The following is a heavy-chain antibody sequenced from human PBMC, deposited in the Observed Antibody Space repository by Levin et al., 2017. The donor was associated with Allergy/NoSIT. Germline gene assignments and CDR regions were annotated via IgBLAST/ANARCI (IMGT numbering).Heavy chain of an antibody. Sequence: AGESLKISCAASGFTFSSYAMSWVRQAPGKGLEWVSAISGSGGSTYYADSVKGRFTISRDNSKNTLYLQMNSLRAEDTAVYYCAKFPVQLERRRGGYYFDYWGQGTLVTVSS. D-gene: IGHD1-1*01. J-gene: IGHJ4*02. CDR2: ISGSGGST. CDR3: AKFPVQLERRRGGYYFDY. V-gene: IGHV3-23*01. CDR1: GFTFSSYA.